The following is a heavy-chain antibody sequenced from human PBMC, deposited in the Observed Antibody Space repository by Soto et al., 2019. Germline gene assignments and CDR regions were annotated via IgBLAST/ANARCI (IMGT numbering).Heavy chain of an antibody. V-gene: IGHV1-69*01. CDR2: IIPVFGTT. D-gene: IGHD3-16*01. J-gene: IGHJ4*02. Sequence: QVHLVQSGAEVKEPGSSVKVSCKASGGTFNNYAISWLRQAPGQGLEWVGGIIPVFGTTNHAQKFQGRVTLTADESTSTAYMELSSLRSDDTAVYYCARVTHHLFYVFDFWGQGSLVTVSS. CDR1: GGTFNNYA. CDR3: ARVTHHLFYVFDF.